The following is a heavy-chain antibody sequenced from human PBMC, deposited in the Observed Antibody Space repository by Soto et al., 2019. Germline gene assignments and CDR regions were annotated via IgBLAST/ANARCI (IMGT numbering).Heavy chain of an antibody. CDR2: IIPIFGTA. Sequence: ASVKVSFKASGGTFSSYAISWVRQAPGQGLEWMGGIIPIFGTANYAQKFQGRVTITADESTSTAYMELSSLRSEDTAVYYCARRADYYFDYWGQGTLVTVSS. D-gene: IGHD2-21*01. CDR1: GGTFSSYA. J-gene: IGHJ4*02. V-gene: IGHV1-69*13. CDR3: ARRADYYFDY.